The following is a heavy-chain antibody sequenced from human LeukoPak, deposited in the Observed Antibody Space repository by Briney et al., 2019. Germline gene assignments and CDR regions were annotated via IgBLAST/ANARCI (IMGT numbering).Heavy chain of an antibody. J-gene: IGHJ4*02. CDR1: GGSFTDYY. Sequence: SETLSLTCAVYGGSFTDYYWSWIRQSPGKGREWIGEINHSGSTNSNPTLKSQCTISVDTSKNQLILKPNTVTAADPAVYYCATGPYYGSFLHWGQGPWVTVSS. CDR2: INHSGST. V-gene: IGHV4-34*01. CDR3: ATGPYYGSFLH. D-gene: IGHD3-10*01.